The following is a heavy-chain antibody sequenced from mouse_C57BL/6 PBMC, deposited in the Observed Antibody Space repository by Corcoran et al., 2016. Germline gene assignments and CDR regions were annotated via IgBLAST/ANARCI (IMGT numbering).Heavy chain of an antibody. V-gene: IGHV1-26*01. Sequence: EVQLQQSGPELVKPGASVNISCKASGYTFTDYYMNWVKQSHGKSLEWIGDINPNNGGTSYNQKFKGKATLTVDKSSSTAYMELRSLTSEDSAVYYCERKDYSNSWFAYWGQGTLVTVSA. CDR1: GYTFTDYY. CDR2: INPNNGGT. CDR3: ERKDYSNSWFAY. J-gene: IGHJ3*01. D-gene: IGHD2-5*01.